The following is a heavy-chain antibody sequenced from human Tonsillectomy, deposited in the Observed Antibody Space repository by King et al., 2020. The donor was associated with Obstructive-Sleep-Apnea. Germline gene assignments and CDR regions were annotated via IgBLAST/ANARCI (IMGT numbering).Heavy chain of an antibody. CDR1: WGSFSDYY. V-gene: IGHV4-34*01. Sequence: VQLQHWGAGLLKPSETLSLTCAVFWGSFSDYYWSCISQPPGKGLEWSGEINHIGRTNYNPSLKSRVTISVDTPKNQFSLKLVSVTAADTAVYYCARGSGAAAVNWFDPWGQGTLVTVSS. CDR3: ARGSGAAAVNWFDP. D-gene: IGHD6-13*01. CDR2: INHIGRT. J-gene: IGHJ5*02.